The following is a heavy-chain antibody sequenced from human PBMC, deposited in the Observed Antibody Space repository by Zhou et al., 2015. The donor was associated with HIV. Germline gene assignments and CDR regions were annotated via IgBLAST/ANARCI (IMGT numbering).Heavy chain of an antibody. Sequence: QVQLVQSGAEVKKPGASVKVSCKASGYTFTSYDINWVRQATGQGLEWMGWMNPNSGNTGYAQKFQGRVTMTRNTSISTAYMELSSLRSEDTAVYYCARPTRVSGYYVNDAFDIWGQGTMVTVSS. CDR3: ARPTRVSGYYVNDAFDI. J-gene: IGHJ3*02. CDR2: MNPNSGNT. D-gene: IGHD3-22*01. V-gene: IGHV1-8*01. CDR1: GYTFTSYD.